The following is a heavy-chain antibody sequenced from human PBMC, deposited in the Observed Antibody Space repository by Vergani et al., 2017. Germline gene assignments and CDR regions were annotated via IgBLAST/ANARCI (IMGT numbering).Heavy chain of an antibody. CDR2: LIPILGIA. CDR1: GGTFSSYT. D-gene: IGHD3-16*01. V-gene: IGHV1-69*02. J-gene: IGHJ4*02. Sequence: QVQLVQSGAEVKKPGSSVKVSCKASGGTFSSYTISWVRQAPGQGFEWMGRLIPILGIANYAQKFQGRVTITADKSTCTAYMELSSLRSEDTAVCYCAKLGGVWGSGFWGQGTLVTVSS. CDR3: AKLGGVWGSGF.